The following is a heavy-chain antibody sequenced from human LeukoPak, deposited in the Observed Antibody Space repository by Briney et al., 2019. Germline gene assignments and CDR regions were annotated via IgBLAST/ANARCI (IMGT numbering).Heavy chain of an antibody. Sequence: GGSLRLSCAASGFTFSSYSMNWVRQAPGKGLEWVSSISSSSSYIYYADSVKGRFTISRDNAKNSLYLQMNRLRAEDTAVYYCARAANSNAFDIWGQGTMVTVSS. J-gene: IGHJ3*02. V-gene: IGHV3-21*01. D-gene: IGHD2/OR15-2a*01. CDR2: ISSSSSYI. CDR3: ARAANSNAFDI. CDR1: GFTFSSYS.